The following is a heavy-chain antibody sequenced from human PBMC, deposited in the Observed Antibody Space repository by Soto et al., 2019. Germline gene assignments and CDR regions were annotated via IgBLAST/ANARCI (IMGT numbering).Heavy chain of an antibody. V-gene: IGHV4-59*08. CDR3: ARRGGCSSTSCYTVPDAFDI. CDR2: IYYSGST. J-gene: IGHJ3*02. CDR1: GGSISSYY. D-gene: IGHD2-2*02. Sequence: PSGTLSLTCTVSGGSISSYYWSWIRQPPGKGLEWIGYIYYSGSTNYNPSLKSRVSISVDTSKNPFSLKLSAVTAADTAVYYCARRGGCSSTSCYTVPDAFDIWGQGTMVT.